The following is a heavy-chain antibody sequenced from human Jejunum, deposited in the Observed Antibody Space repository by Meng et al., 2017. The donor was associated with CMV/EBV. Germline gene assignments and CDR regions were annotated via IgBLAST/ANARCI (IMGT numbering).Heavy chain of an antibody. Sequence: CKASGYFFTNHALHGVRQAPGQRLEWMGWVNSGDGSTKYSQKFQGRVTIARDTSASTAYMELGSLTSEDTAVYYCARERYSFGYFDYWGQGTLVTVSS. CDR3: ARERYSFGYFDY. D-gene: IGHD5-18*01. CDR1: GYFFTNHA. V-gene: IGHV1-3*01. J-gene: IGHJ4*02. CDR2: VNSGDGST.